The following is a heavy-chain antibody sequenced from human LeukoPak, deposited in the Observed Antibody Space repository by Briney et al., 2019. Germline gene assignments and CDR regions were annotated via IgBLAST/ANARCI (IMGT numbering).Heavy chain of an antibody. CDR3: ARDPSYGALDY. V-gene: IGHV3-66*01. Sequence: GGSLRLSCAASGFTVSNNYLHWVRQAPGKGLEWVSVIYSGGTTYYANSVKGRFTVSRDNAKNSLYLQMSSLRTEDTAVYYCARDPSYGALDYWGQGTLVTVSS. J-gene: IGHJ4*02. CDR1: GFTVSNNY. CDR2: IYSGGTT. D-gene: IGHD4-17*01.